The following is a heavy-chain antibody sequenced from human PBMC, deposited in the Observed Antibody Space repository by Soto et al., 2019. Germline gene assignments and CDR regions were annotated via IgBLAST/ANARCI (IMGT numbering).Heavy chain of an antibody. CDR1: GGTFSSYA. V-gene: IGHV1-69*13. J-gene: IGHJ3*02. D-gene: IGHD1-7*01. Sequence: GASVKVSCKASGGTFSSYAISWVRQAPGQGLEWMGGIIPIFGTANYAQKSQGRVTITADESTSTAYMELSSLRSEDTAVYYCARGEMELRRDDAFDIWGQGTMVTVSS. CDR3: ARGEMELRRDDAFDI. CDR2: IIPIFGTA.